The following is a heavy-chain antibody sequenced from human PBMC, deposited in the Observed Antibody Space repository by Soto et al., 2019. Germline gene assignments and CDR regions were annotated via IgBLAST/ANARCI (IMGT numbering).Heavy chain of an antibody. Sequence: EVQLAESGGGLVKPGGSLRLSCAASGFTFSSYIMHWVRQAPGKGLEWVSSISSSTSFIYYADSVRGRFTISRDNGRNSLYLQMNNRRAEDTAVYFCANLPRVGYDYWGQGNLVTVSS. CDR2: ISSSTSFI. CDR3: ANLPRVGYDY. CDR1: GFTFSSYI. D-gene: IGHD2-2*03. V-gene: IGHV3-21*01. J-gene: IGHJ4*02.